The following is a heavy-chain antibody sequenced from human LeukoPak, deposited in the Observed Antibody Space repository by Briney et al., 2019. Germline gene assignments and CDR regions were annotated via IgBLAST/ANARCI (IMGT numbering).Heavy chain of an antibody. Sequence: GGSLRLSCAASGFTFSSYSMNWVRQAPGKGLEWVSAISGSGGSTYYADSVKCRFTISRDNSKNTLYLQMNNLRVEDAAVYYCARPHCGGGSCYLDYWGQGTLVTVSS. CDR1: GFTFSSYS. D-gene: IGHD2-15*01. CDR2: ISGSGGST. J-gene: IGHJ4*02. CDR3: ARPHCGGGSCYLDY. V-gene: IGHV3-23*01.